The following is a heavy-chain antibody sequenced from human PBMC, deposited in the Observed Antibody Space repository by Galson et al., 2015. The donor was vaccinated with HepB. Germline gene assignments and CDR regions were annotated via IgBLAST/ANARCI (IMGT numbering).Heavy chain of an antibody. Sequence: SLRLSCAASGFTFSSYWMSWVRQAPGKGLEWVANIKQDGSEKCYVDSVKGRFTISRDNAKNSLYLQMNSLRAEDTAVYYCARDSSGWYFWFDPWGQGTLVTVSS. D-gene: IGHD6-19*01. V-gene: IGHV3-7*01. CDR1: GFTFSSYW. CDR2: IKQDGSEK. J-gene: IGHJ5*02. CDR3: ARDSSGWYFWFDP.